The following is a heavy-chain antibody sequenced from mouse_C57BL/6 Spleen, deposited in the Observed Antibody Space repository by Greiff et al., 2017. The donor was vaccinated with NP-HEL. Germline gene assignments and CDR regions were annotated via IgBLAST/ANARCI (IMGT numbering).Heavy chain of an antibody. CDR1: GFTFSDYG. CDR3: ARPIHYGNYGYWYFDV. D-gene: IGHD2-1*01. J-gene: IGHJ1*03. CDR2: ISSGSSTI. Sequence: EVQRVESGGGLVKPGGSLKLSCAASGFTFSDYGMHWVRQAPEKGLEWVAYISSGSSTIYYADTVKGRFTISRDNAKNTLFLQMTSLRSEDTAMYYGARPIHYGNYGYWYFDVWGTGTTVTVSS. V-gene: IGHV5-17*01.